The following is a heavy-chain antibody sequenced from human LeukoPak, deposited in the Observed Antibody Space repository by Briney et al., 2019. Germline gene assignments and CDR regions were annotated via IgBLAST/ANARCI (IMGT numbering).Heavy chain of an antibody. CDR3: ATEYYGAYNY. CDR2: IYSGGST. J-gene: IGHJ4*02. D-gene: IGHD4-17*01. Sequence: GGSLRLSCAASGFTVSSYYMNWVRQAPGKGLEWVSLIYSGGSTYYADSVKGRFTISRDNSKNTLYLQMNSLKTEDIAVYYCATEYYGAYNYWGQGTLVTVSS. V-gene: IGHV3-66*01. CDR1: GFTVSSYY.